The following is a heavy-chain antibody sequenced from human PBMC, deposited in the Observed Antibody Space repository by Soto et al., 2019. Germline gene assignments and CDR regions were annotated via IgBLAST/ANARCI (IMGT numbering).Heavy chain of an antibody. D-gene: IGHD4-17*01. Sequence: PSETLSLTCTVSGGSISSSSYYWGWIRQLPGKGLEWTGTIYYSGNTYYNPSLKSRVTISVDTSKNQFSLKLSSVTAADTAVYYCARPFYGDYAGTVDYWGQGTLVTVSS. CDR3: ARPFYGDYAGTVDY. V-gene: IGHV4-39*01. CDR2: IYYSGNT. J-gene: IGHJ4*02. CDR1: GGSISSSSYY.